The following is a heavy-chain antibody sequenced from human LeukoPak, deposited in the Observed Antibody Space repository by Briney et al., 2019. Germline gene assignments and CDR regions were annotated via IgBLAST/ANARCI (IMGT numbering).Heavy chain of an antibody. V-gene: IGHV4-59*01. J-gene: IGHJ6*02. CDR3: ARVPGQLLLGTYYYYGMDV. Sequence: SETLSLTCTVSGGSISSYYWSWIRQPPGKGLEWIGYIYYSGSTNYNPSLKSRVTISVDTSKNQFSLKLSSVTAADTAVYYCARVPGQLLLGTYYYYGMDVWGQGTTVTVSS. CDR1: GGSISSYY. D-gene: IGHD2-2*01. CDR2: IYYSGST.